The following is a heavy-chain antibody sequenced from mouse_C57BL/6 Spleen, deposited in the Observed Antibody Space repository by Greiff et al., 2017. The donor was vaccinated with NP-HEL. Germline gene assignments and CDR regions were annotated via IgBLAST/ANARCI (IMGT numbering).Heavy chain of an antibody. J-gene: IGHJ4*01. CDR2: INYDGSST. V-gene: IGHV5-16*01. CDR1: GFTFSDYY. CDR3: ARAREDYYGSSPYAMDY. Sequence: EVKLMESEGGLVQPGSSMKLSCTASGFTFSDYYMAWVRQVPEKGLEWVANINYDGSSTYYLDSLKSRFIISRDNAKNILYLQMSSLKSEDTATYYCARAREDYYGSSPYAMDYWGQGTSVTVSS. D-gene: IGHD1-1*01.